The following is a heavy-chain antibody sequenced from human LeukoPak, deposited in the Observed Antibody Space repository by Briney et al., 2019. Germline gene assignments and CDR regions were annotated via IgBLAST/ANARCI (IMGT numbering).Heavy chain of an antibody. D-gene: IGHD6-13*01. V-gene: IGHV3-30*04. CDR3: AKEGYSRGYYSYYYMDV. J-gene: IGHJ6*03. CDR1: GFTFSSYA. Sequence: GGSLRLSCAASGFTFSSYAMFWVRQAPGKGLEWVAVISYDGSNKYYADSVKGRFTISRDNSRNTLYVQMNSLRAEDTAVYYCAKEGYSRGYYSYYYMDVWGKGTTVTVSS. CDR2: ISYDGSNK.